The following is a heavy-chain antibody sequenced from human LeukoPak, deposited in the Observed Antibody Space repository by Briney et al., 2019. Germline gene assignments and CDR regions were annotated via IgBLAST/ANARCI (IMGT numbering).Heavy chain of an antibody. CDR2: IYSTGST. Sequence: PSETLSLTCSVSGGSISGHYWSWVRQPAGKGLEDLGRIYSTGSTHYNPSLESRVTMSVDTSKNQFSLRLSSVTAADTAVYYCARLRGSAAAGDYWGQGTLVTVSS. CDR3: ARLRGSAAAGDY. J-gene: IGHJ4*02. V-gene: IGHV4-4*07. D-gene: IGHD6-13*01. CDR1: GGSISGHY.